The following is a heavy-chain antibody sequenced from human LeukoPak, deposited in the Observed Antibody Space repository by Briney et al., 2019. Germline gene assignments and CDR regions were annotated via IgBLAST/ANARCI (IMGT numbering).Heavy chain of an antibody. CDR3: ALCGGDCYREAYFQN. V-gene: IGHV4-4*07. CDR2: IYTSGST. J-gene: IGHJ1*01. CDR1: GGSISIYY. Sequence: SETLSLTCTVSGGSISIYYWGWFRQPAGKGLEWIGRIYTSGSTNYSPSLQSRVIMSVDTSKNQFSLKLSSVTAADTAVYYYALCGGDCYREAYFQNWGQGTLVTVSS. D-gene: IGHD2-21*02.